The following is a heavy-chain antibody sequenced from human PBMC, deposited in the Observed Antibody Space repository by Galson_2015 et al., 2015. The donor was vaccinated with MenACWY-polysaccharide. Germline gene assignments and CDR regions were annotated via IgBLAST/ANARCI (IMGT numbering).Heavy chain of an antibody. D-gene: IGHD3-16*01. CDR2: ISYDGSNN. Sequence: SLRLSCAASGFTFSSYGMHWVRQAPGKGLEWVAVISYDGSNNYYADSVKGRFTISRDNSKNTLYLQMNSLRAEDTAVYYCGVGRLRLGEFWGQGTLVTASS. V-gene: IGHV3-30*03. J-gene: IGHJ4*02. CDR3: GVGRLRLGEF. CDR1: GFTFSSYG.